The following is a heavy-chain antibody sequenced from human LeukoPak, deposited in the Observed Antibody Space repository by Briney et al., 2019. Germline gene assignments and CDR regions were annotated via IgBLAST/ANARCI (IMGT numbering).Heavy chain of an antibody. CDR1: GGTFSSYA. CDR2: IIRIFGTA. Sequence: SVKVSCKASGGTFSSYAISWVRQAPGQGLEWMGGIIRIFGTANYAQKFQGRATITADESTSTAYMELSSLRSEDTAVYYCARDLEDCSSTSCPLNWFDPWGQGTLVTVSS. J-gene: IGHJ5*02. V-gene: IGHV1-69*13. CDR3: ARDLEDCSSTSCPLNWFDP. D-gene: IGHD2-2*01.